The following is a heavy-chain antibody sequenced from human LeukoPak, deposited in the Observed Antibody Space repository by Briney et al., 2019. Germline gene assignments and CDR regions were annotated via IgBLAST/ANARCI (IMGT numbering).Heavy chain of an antibody. D-gene: IGHD5-24*01. CDR3: ASNNRRDAYNLGYFDL. Sequence: GGSLRLSCAASGFIASSNFMTWVRQAPGKGLEWVSVIYSGGSIYYADSVKGRFTISRDNSKNTLYLQMNSLRAEDTAVYYCASNNRRDAYNLGYFDLWGRGTLVTVSS. J-gene: IGHJ2*01. CDR2: IYSGGSI. V-gene: IGHV3-66*01. CDR1: GFIASSNF.